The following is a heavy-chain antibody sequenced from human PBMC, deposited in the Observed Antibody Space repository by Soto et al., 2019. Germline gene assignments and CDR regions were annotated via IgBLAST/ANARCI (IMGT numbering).Heavy chain of an antibody. CDR3: ARHGSGYYLRGNWFDP. J-gene: IGHJ5*02. CDR2: IYYSGST. CDR1: GGSISSSSYY. Sequence: SETLSLTCTVSGGSISSSSYYWGWIRQPPGKGLEWIGSIYYSGSTYYNPSLKSRVTISVDRSKNQFSLKLSSVTAADTAVYYCARHGSGYYLRGNWFDPWGQGTLVTVSS. D-gene: IGHD3-22*01. V-gene: IGHV4-39*07.